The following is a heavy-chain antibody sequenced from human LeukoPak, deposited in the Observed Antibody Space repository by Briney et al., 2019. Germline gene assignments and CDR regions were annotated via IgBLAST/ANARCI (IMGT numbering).Heavy chain of an antibody. V-gene: IGHV1-2*02. CDR2: INPNSGGT. Sequence: GASVKVSCKASGFTFTVYYMHWVRQAPGQGLEWMGWINPNSGGTDYAQKFQGRVTMTRDTSISTAYMELSRLRSDDTAVYYCARGQGYSLFPDNYYFDYWGQGALVTVSS. J-gene: IGHJ4*02. D-gene: IGHD5-18*01. CDR3: ARGQGYSLFPDNYYFDY. CDR1: GFTFTVYY.